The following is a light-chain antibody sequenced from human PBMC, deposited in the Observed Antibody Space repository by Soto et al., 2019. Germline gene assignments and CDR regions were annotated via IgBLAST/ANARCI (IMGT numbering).Light chain of an antibody. J-gene: IGKJ1*01. V-gene: IGKV3-20*01. CDR3: QQYGSSPRT. Sequence: EIVLTQSPGTLSLSPGERATLSCRAIQSVSSSYLAWYQQKPGQAPRLLIYGASSRDTCIPDRFSGSGSGTDFTLTISRLEPEDFAVYYCQQYGSSPRTFGQGTKVEIK. CDR1: QSVSSSY. CDR2: GAS.